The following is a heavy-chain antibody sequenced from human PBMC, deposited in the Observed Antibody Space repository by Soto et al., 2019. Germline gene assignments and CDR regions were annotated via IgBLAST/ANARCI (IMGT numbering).Heavy chain of an antibody. D-gene: IGHD3-10*01. CDR2: IIPIFGTA. Sequence: QVQLVQSGAEVKKPGSSVKVSCKASGGTFSSYAISWVRQAPGQGLEWMEGIIPIFGTANYAQKFQGRVTITADKSTSTAYMELSSLRSEDTAVYYCARDRWVYGSGSYAPRVYYYYGMDVWGQGTTVTVSS. CDR3: ARDRWVYGSGSYAPRVYYYYGMDV. J-gene: IGHJ6*02. V-gene: IGHV1-69*06. CDR1: GGTFSSYA.